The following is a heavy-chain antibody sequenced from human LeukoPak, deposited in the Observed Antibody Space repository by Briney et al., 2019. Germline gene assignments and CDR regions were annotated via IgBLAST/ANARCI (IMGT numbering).Heavy chain of an antibody. Sequence: ASVKVSCKASGYTFTSYGISWVRQAPGQGLEWMGWISAYNGNTNYAQKLQGRVTMTTDTSTSTAYMELRSLRSDDTAVYYCARASSGSWGYYYYYMDVWGKGTTVTVSS. J-gene: IGHJ6*03. CDR3: ARASSGSWGYYYYYMDV. V-gene: IGHV1-18*01. D-gene: IGHD1-26*01. CDR1: GYTFTSYG. CDR2: ISAYNGNT.